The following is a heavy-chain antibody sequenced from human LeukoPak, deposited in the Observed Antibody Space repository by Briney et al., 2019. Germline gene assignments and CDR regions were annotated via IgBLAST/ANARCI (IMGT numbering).Heavy chain of an antibody. D-gene: IGHD2-15*01. CDR3: AREPSTYMLLGGNWFDP. CDR1: GYTFTGYY. V-gene: IGHV1-2*02. Sequence: ASGKVSCTASGYTFTGYYMHWVRQAPGQGLEWMGWISPDSGGTNYAQKFQCRVNLPRDTSISTAYMELSRLRSDDTAGYYCAREPSTYMLLGGNWFDPGGQGTLVTVSS. CDR2: ISPDSGGT. J-gene: IGHJ5*02.